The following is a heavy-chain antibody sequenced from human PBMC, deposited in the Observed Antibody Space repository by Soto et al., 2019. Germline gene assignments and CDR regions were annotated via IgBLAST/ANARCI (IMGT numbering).Heavy chain of an antibody. D-gene: IGHD2-2*01. V-gene: IGHV1-69*02. J-gene: IGHJ4*02. CDR1: GGTFSSYT. CDR3: ARHCSSTSCFNTVDY. Sequence: SVKVSCTASGGTFSSYTISWVRHAPGQGLEWMGRIIPILGIANYAQKFQGRVTITADKSTSTAYMELSSLRSEDTAVYYCARHCSSTSCFNTVDYWGQGTLVTVSS. CDR2: IIPILGIA.